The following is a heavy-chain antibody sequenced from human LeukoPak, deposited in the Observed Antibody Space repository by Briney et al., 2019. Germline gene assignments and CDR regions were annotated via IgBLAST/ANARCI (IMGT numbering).Heavy chain of an antibody. D-gene: IGHD6-13*01. CDR3: AKVHSSWSRGYYFDY. CDR1: GFTFSSYW. Sequence: GGSLRLSCAASGFTFSSYWMSWVRQAPGKGLEWVANIKQDGSEKYYADSVKGRFTISRDNAKNSLYLQMNSLRAEDTALYYCAKVHSSWSRGYYFDYWGQGTLVTVSS. J-gene: IGHJ4*02. CDR2: IKQDGSEK. V-gene: IGHV3-7*03.